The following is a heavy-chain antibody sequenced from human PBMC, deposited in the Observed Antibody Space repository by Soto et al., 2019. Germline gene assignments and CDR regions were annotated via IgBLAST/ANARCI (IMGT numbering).Heavy chain of an antibody. CDR1: GYTFTSYD. CDR2: MNPNSGNT. D-gene: IGHD2-15*01. CDR3: ARALPVVAATRGANYYMEV. J-gene: IGHJ6*03. V-gene: IGHV1-8*01. Sequence: ASVKVSCKASGYTFTSYDINCVRQATGQGLEWMGWMNPNSGNTGYAQKFQGRVTMTRNTSISTAYMELSSLRSEDTAVYYCARALPVVAATRGANYYMEVWGKGTTVTVSS.